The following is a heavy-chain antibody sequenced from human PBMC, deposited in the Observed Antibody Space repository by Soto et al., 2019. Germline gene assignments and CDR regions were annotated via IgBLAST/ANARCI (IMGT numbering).Heavy chain of an antibody. Sequence: DVQLVEYGGGLVKPGGSLRLSCAASGFTFSDAWMNWVRQAPGKGLEWVGRIKSKTDGGTTDYAAPVKGRFTISRDDSKNTLYLQMNSLNTEDTAVYFCTTFRYFYDSSGYYLWDFWGQVPLVTVSS. CDR2: IKSKTDGGTT. J-gene: IGHJ4*02. V-gene: IGHV3-15*07. CDR1: GFTFSDAW. D-gene: IGHD3-22*01. CDR3: TTFRYFYDSSGYYLWDF.